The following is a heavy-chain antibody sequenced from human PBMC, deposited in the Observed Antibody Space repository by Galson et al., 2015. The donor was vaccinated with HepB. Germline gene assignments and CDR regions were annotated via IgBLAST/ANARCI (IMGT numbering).Heavy chain of an antibody. CDR2: IYYSGST. Sequence: TLSLTCPVSGGSISSGGYYWSWIRQHPGKGLEWIGYIYYSGSTYYNPSLKSRVTISVDTSKNQFSLKLSSVTAEDTAVYYCASMWPLYGDYGGTYFDYWGQGTLVTVSS. CDR1: GGSISSGGYY. D-gene: IGHD4-17*01. J-gene: IGHJ4*02. CDR3: ASMWPLYGDYGGTYFDY. V-gene: IGHV4-31*03.